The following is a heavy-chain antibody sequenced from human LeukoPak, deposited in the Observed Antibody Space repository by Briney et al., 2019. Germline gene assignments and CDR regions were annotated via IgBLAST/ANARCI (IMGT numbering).Heavy chain of an antibody. Sequence: ASVKVSCKVSGYTLTELSMHWVRQAPGKGLEWMGGFDPEDGETIYAQKFQGRVTMTEDTSTDTAYMELSSLRSEDTAVYYCATSFGGSGSYFKSDYRYWGQGTLVTVPS. CDR2: FDPEDGET. CDR1: GYTLTELS. CDR3: ATSFGGSGSYFKSDYRY. J-gene: IGHJ4*02. D-gene: IGHD3-10*01. V-gene: IGHV1-24*01.